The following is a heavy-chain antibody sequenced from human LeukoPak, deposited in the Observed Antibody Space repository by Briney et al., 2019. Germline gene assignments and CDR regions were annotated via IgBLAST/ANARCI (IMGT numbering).Heavy chain of an antibody. CDR1: GFTFSSYA. Sequence: GSLRLSCAASGFTFSSYAMSWVRQAPGKGLEWIGEINHSGSTNYNPSLKSRVTISVDTSKNQFSLKLSSVTAADTAVYYCARGLVMGFTDYWGQGTLVTVSS. CDR2: INHSGST. D-gene: IGHD3-22*01. J-gene: IGHJ4*02. CDR3: ARGLVMGFTDY. V-gene: IGHV4-34*01.